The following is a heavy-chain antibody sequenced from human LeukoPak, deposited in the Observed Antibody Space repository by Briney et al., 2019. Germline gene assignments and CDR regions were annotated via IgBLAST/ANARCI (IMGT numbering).Heavy chain of an antibody. Sequence: SETLSLTCAVYGGSFSGYYWSWIRQPPGKGLEWIGEINHSGSTNYNPSLKSRVTISVDTSKNQFSLKLSSVTAADTAVYHCARDPYYYDSSGYSRQFDYWGQGTLVTVSS. V-gene: IGHV4-34*01. J-gene: IGHJ4*02. D-gene: IGHD3-22*01. CDR1: GGSFSGYY. CDR2: INHSGST. CDR3: ARDPYYYDSSGYSRQFDY.